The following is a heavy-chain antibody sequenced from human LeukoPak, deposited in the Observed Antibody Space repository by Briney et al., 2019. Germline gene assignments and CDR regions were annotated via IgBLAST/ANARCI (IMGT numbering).Heavy chain of an antibody. D-gene: IGHD6-6*01. CDR1: GFSFSSYS. Sequence: GGSLRLSCAASGFSFSSYSMSWVRQAPGKGLEWVSFISRSSSDIYHADSVKGRFTISRDNAKNSLYLQMNTLRAEDTAVYYCARDVYSSSSFDCWGQGTLVTVSS. V-gene: IGHV3-21*01. CDR3: ARDVYSSSSFDC. CDR2: ISRSSSDI. J-gene: IGHJ4*02.